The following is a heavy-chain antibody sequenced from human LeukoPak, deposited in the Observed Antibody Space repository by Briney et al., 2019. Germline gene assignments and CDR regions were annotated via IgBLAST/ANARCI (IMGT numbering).Heavy chain of an antibody. CDR3: ARDSGLLWFGEPVNDAFDI. Sequence: PSETLSLTCAVYGGSFSGYYWSWIRQPPGKGLEWIGYIYYSGSTNYNPSLKSRVTISVDTSKNQFSLKLSSVTAADTAVYYCARDSGLLWFGEPVNDAFDIWGQGTMVTVSS. D-gene: IGHD3-10*01. V-gene: IGHV4-59*01. CDR2: IYYSGST. CDR1: GGSFSGYY. J-gene: IGHJ3*02.